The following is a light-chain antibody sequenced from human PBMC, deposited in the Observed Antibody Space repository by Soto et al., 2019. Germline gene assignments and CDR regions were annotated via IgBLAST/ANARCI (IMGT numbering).Light chain of an antibody. CDR3: QQYGSSGT. CDR2: GAS. J-gene: IGKJ1*01. CDR1: QSVGSD. V-gene: IGKV3-20*01. Sequence: EIVMTQSPGTLSVSPGERVTLSCRASQSVGSDLAWYQQKPGQAPRLVIYGASNRATGIPDRFSGSGSGTDFTLTISRLEPEDFAVYYCQQYGSSGTFGQGTKVDIK.